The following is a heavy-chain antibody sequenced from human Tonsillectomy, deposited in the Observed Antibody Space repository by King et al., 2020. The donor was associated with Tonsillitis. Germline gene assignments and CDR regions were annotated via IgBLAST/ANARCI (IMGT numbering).Heavy chain of an antibody. CDR3: ARLSDFWSDPNWFDS. J-gene: IGHJ5*01. D-gene: IGHD3-3*01. Sequence: VQLVESGGNLVKPGGSLRLSCAASGFTFSDYYMSWIRQAPGKGLEWISSISSSSSHINYADSAKGRFTISRDNAKNSLFLQMNSLRADDTAVYYCARLSDFWSDPNWFDSWGQGTLVTVSS. CDR2: ISSSSSHI. V-gene: IGHV3-11*05. CDR1: GFTFSDYY.